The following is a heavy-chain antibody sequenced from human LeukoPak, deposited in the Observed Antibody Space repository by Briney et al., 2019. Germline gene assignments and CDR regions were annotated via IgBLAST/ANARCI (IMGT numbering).Heavy chain of an antibody. D-gene: IGHD3-22*01. CDR2: IYPDDSET. J-gene: IGHJ3*02. CDR3: ARQAYGSRFDAFDI. V-gene: IGHV5-51*01. CDR1: GYSFTSYW. Sequence: RGESLKISCKGSGYSFTSYWIGWVRQMPGKGLEWMGIIYPDDSETNYSPSFKGQVTMSVDKSITTAFLQWSSLKASDTAMYYCARQAYGSRFDAFDIWGQGTMVTVSS.